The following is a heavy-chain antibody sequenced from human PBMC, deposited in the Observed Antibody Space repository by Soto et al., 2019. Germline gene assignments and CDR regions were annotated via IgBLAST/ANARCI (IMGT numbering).Heavy chain of an antibody. V-gene: IGHV3-30*18. CDR1: GFSFSSYG. J-gene: IGHJ4*02. CDR3: AKDYGPKAPYPYSNTHTDF. CDR2: ISHDGAFK. Sequence: QRHLVESGGGVVQPGRSLRLSCAASGFSFSSYGMHWIRQAPGKGLEWVAVISHDGAFKDYADSVKGRFTISRDNSENTLFLEMNSRGPSDTAVYYCAKDYGPKAPYPYSNTHTDFWGQGTRVTVSS. D-gene: IGHD6-13*01.